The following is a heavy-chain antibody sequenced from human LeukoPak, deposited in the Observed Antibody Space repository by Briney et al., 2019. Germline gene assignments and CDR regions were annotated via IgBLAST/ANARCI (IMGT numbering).Heavy chain of an antibody. Sequence: GRSLRLSCAASGFTFDDYAMHWVRQAPGKGLEWVSGISWNSGTLDYADSVKGRFTISRDNAKSTLYLQMNTLRVEDAAVYYCASSGYCSGGTCYLRYWYFDLWGRGTLVTVSS. V-gene: IGHV3-9*01. CDR2: ISWNSGTL. CDR3: ASSGYCSGGTCYLRYWYFDL. J-gene: IGHJ2*01. D-gene: IGHD2-15*01. CDR1: GFTFDDYA.